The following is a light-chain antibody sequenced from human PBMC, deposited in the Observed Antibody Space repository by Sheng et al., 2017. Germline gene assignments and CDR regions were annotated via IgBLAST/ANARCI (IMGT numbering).Light chain of an antibody. V-gene: IGKV1-33*01. CDR3: QRYDNLPPGSFPT. CDR1: QPIHSY. Sequence: DIEMTQSPSSLSASVGDRVTITCRASQPIHSYLNWYQQRPGKAPKLLIYDASNLETGVPSRFSGSGSGTDFTFTISSLQPEDIATYYCQRYDNLPPGSFPTFGGGTKVEIK. J-gene: IGKJ4*01. CDR2: DAS.